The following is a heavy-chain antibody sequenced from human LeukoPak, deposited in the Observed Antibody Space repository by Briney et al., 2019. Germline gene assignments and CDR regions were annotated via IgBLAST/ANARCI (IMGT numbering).Heavy chain of an antibody. D-gene: IGHD2-15*01. J-gene: IGHJ3*02. CDR3: ARDGGVGRGEAAFDI. CDR2: IYHSGST. CDR1: GGSISSGGYS. V-gene: IGHV4-30-2*01. Sequence: SQTLSLTCAVSGGSISSGGYSWSWIRQPPGKGLEWIGYIYHSGSTYYNPSLKSRVTISVDRSKNQFSLKLSSVTAADTAVYYCARDGGVGRGEAAFDIWGQGTMVTVSS.